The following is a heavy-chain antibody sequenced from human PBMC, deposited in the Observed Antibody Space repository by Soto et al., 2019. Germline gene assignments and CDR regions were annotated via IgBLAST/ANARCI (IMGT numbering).Heavy chain of an antibody. Sequence: LRLSCAASGFTFSSYAMSWVRQAPGKGLEWVSAISGSGGSTYYADSVKGRLTISRDNSKNTLYLQMNSLRAEDTAVYYCAKDNRRRIQLWYYHIYYFDYWGQGXLVTVSS. CDR2: ISGSGGST. CDR1: GFTFSSYA. J-gene: IGHJ4*02. V-gene: IGHV3-23*01. D-gene: IGHD5-18*01. CDR3: AKDNRRRIQLWYYHIYYFDY.